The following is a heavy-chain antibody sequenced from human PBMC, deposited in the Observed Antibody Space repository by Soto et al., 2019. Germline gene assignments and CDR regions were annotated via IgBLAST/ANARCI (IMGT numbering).Heavy chain of an antibody. CDR3: ARDAPGRGGFGMDV. CDR2: IYYSGST. Sequence: SFNRKNPGKGLEWIGYIYYSGSTYYNPSLKSRVTISVDTSKNQFSLKLSSVAAADTAVYYCARDAPGRGGFGMDVWGQGTTVTVS. J-gene: IGHJ6*02. V-gene: IGHV4-31*02.